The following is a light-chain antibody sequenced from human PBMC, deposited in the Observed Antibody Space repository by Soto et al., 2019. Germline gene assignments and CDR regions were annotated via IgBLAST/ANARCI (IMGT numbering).Light chain of an antibody. V-gene: IGKV1-5*03. CDR1: QSVITW. CDR3: QHQRT. J-gene: IGKJ1*01. CDR2: KAS. Sequence: DIQLTQSPSTLSASVGDRVTITCRASQSVITWLAWYQQKPGKAPKLLIYKASSLESGVPSRFSGSGSGTEFTLTISSLQPDDFATYYCQHQRTFGQGTKVEIK.